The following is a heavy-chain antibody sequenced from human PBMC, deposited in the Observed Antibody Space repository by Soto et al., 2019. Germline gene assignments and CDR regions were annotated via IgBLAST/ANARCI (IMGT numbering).Heavy chain of an antibody. CDR1: GGSISSSNW. Sequence: SETLSLTCAVSGGSISSSNWWSWVRRPPGKGLEWIGEIYHSGSTNYNPSLKSRVTISVDKSKNQFSLKLSSVTAAGTAVYYCARDLGRAYYYDSSGYAQRGPWGQGTLVT. CDR2: IYHSGST. J-gene: IGHJ5*02. CDR3: ARDLGRAYYYDSSGYAQRGP. D-gene: IGHD3-22*01. V-gene: IGHV4-4*02.